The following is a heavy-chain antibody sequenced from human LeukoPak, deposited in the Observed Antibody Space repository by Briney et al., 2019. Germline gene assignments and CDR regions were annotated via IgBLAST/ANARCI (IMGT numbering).Heavy chain of an antibody. D-gene: IGHD5-12*01. J-gene: IGHJ4*02. CDR3: ARDGLGYSGYDPFDY. CDR1: GGTFSSYA. V-gene: IGHV1-69*05. Sequence: SVKVSCKASGGTFSSYAISWVRQAPGQGLEWMRGIIPTFGTANYAQKFQGRVTITTDESTSTAYMELSSLRSEDTAVYYCARDGLGYSGYDPFDYWGQGTLVTVSS. CDR2: IIPTFGTA.